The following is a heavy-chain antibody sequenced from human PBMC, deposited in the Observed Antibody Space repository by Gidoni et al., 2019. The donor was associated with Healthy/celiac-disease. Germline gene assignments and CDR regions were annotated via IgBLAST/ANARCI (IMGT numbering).Heavy chain of an antibody. Sequence: QVQLVQSGAHVQKPGASVTVSCRASGTAFTSYTMHWVRQAPGQRLVGMGWINAGNGNTKYSQKFQGRVTSARDTSASTAYMELSSLRSEDTAVYYCARSFRAYCGGDCYSPFDYWGQGTLVTVSS. J-gene: IGHJ4*02. D-gene: IGHD2-21*01. V-gene: IGHV1-3*01. CDR2: INAGNGNT. CDR1: GTAFTSYT. CDR3: ARSFRAYCGGDCYSPFDY.